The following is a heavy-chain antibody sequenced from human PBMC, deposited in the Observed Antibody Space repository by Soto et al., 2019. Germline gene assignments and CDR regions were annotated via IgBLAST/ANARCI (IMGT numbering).Heavy chain of an antibody. V-gene: IGHV4-31*03. CDR3: ARARMVRGIIYYYGMDV. CDR2: IYYSGTT. CDR1: GGSIISDGNY. D-gene: IGHD3-10*01. Sequence: QVQLQESGPGLVKSSQTLSLTCTVSGGSIISDGNYWSWIRQHPGKRLECLGYIYYSGTTNYNPSLKSRVTISVDTSKTQFSLKLNSVTAADTAVYYCARARMVRGIIYYYGMDVWGQGTTVTVSS. J-gene: IGHJ6*02.